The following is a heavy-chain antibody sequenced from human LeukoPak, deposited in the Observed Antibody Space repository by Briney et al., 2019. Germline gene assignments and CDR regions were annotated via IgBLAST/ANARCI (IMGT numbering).Heavy chain of an antibody. Sequence: GGSLRLSCAASGFTFSSYGMHWVRQAPGKGLEWVAVISYDGSNKYYADSVKGRFTISRDNSKNTLYLQMNSLRAEDTAVYYCAKSEAELKADFDYWGQGTLVTVSS. D-gene: IGHD2-15*01. CDR1: GFTFSSYG. CDR2: ISYDGSNK. V-gene: IGHV3-30*18. J-gene: IGHJ4*02. CDR3: AKSEAELKADFDY.